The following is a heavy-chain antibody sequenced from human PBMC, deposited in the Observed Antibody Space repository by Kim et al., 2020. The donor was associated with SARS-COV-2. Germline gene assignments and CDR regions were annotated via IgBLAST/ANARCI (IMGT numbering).Heavy chain of an antibody. V-gene: IGHV3-7*03. CDR2: TRQDGSDK. J-gene: IGHJ5*01. CDR1: GFTFNNFW. Sequence: GGSLRLSCAASGFTFNNFWMTWVRQAPGKGLQWVANTRQDGSDKNHVDSVKARFTISRDNAKSSLYLQMNSLRAEDTAVYYCARDNGFQNDSWGQGTLVTVSS. CDR3: ARDNGFQNDS.